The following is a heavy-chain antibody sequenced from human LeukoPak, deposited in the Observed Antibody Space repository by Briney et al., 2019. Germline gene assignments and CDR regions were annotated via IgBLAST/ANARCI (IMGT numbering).Heavy chain of an antibody. J-gene: IGHJ4*02. V-gene: IGHV1-46*01. CDR1: GYTFTSYY. CDR2: INPSGGST. Sequence: GASVKVSCKASGYTFTSYYMHWVRQAPGQGLEWMGIINPSGGSTSYAQKFQGRVTMTRDMSTGTVYMELSSLRSEDTAVYYCAREGRLRYFDWFSYYFDYWGQGTLVTVSS. D-gene: IGHD3-9*01. CDR3: AREGRLRYFDWFSYYFDY.